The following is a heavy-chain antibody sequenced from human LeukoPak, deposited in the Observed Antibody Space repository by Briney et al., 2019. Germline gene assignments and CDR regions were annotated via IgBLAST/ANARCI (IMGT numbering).Heavy chain of an antibody. V-gene: IGHV4-39*01. Sequence: SETLSLTCTVSGGSISSSSYYWGWIRQPPGKGLEWIGSIYYSGSTYYNPSPKSRVTISVDTSKNQFSLKLSSVTAADTAVYYCARHPYDILTGYNYYFDYWGQGTPVTVSS. J-gene: IGHJ4*02. CDR1: GGSISSSSYY. D-gene: IGHD3-9*01. CDR2: IYYSGST. CDR3: ARHPYDILTGYNYYFDY.